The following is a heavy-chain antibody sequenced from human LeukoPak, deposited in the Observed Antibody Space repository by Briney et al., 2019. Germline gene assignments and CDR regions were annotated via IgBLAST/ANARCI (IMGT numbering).Heavy chain of an antibody. J-gene: IGHJ4*02. V-gene: IGHV3-21*01. CDR2: ISSSSSYI. CDR1: GFTFSSYS. CDR3: ARMRDGGSPTLDY. D-gene: IGHD1-26*01. Sequence: GGSLRLSCAASGFTFSSYSMNWVRQAPGRGLEWVSSISSSSSYIYYADSVKGRFTISRDNAKNSLYLQMNSLRAEDTAVYYCARMRDGGSPTLDYWGQGTLVTVSS.